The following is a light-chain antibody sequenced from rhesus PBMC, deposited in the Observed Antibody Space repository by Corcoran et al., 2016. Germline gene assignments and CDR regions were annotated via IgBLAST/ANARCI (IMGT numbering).Light chain of an antibody. Sequence: DIQMTQSPSSLSASVGDRVTISCRTSEIVDNYLHWYQQKPGKAPRLLIYKASTLKSGVPSRFSGSGSGRDFPLTISSVQPEDFATYYGQHSYGIPLTVGGGTKVDLK. CDR1: EIVDNY. J-gene: IGKJ4*01. CDR3: QHSYGIPLT. V-gene: IGKV1-74*01. CDR2: KAS.